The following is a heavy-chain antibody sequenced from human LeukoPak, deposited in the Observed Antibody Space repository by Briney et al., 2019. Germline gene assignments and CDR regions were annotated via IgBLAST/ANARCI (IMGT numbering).Heavy chain of an antibody. Sequence: GGSLRLSCAASGFTFDDYAMHWVRQAPRKGLEWVSLISWDGGSTYYADSVKGRFTISRDNSKNSLYLQMNSLRAEDTALYYCAKDSSDYYDSSGYIDYWGQGTLVTVSS. D-gene: IGHD3-22*01. CDR2: ISWDGGST. CDR3: AKDSSDYYDSSGYIDY. CDR1: GFTFDDYA. V-gene: IGHV3-43D*04. J-gene: IGHJ4*02.